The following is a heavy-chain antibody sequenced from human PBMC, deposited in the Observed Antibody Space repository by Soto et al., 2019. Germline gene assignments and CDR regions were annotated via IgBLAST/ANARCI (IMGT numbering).Heavy chain of an antibody. V-gene: IGHV4-59*01. D-gene: IGHD6-13*01. CDR2: IYYSGST. J-gene: IGHJ4*02. Sequence: SETLSLTCTVSGGSISSYYWSWIRQPPGKGLEWIGYIYYSGSTNYNPSLKSRVTISVDKSKNQFTLQLTSVTVADTAVYYCATSYGNAWYTVWGQGTQVTVSS. CDR1: GGSISSYY. CDR3: ATSYGNAWYTV.